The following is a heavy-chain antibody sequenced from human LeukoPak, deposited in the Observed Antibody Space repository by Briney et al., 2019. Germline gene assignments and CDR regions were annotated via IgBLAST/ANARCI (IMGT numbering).Heavy chain of an antibody. D-gene: IGHD6-13*01. CDR2: IWNDGSNK. CDR1: GFTLSIYG. J-gene: IGHJ4*02. V-gene: IGHV3-33*06. Sequence: GRSLRLSCAASGFTLSIYGMYWVRQAPGKGLEWVAVIWNDGSNKHYADSVRGRFTISRDNSKNTLDLQMNSLRAEDTAVYYCAKDLSSSWFEGLDNWGQGTLVTVSS. CDR3: AKDLSSSWFEGLDN.